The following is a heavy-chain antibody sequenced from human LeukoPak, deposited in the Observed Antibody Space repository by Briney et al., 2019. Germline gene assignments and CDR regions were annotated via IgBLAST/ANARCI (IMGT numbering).Heavy chain of an antibody. CDR3: AKDDAWVRYQD. D-gene: IGHD5-12*01. CDR1: GFTFSDNY. CDR2: ISGSGVIT. V-gene: IGHV3-23*01. Sequence: GGSLRLSCAASGFTFSDNYMTWVRQAPGKGLEWVSGISGSGVITYYADSVKGRFTISRDNSKNTLDLQMNSLRAEDTAVYYCAKDDAWVRYQDWGQGTLVTVSS. J-gene: IGHJ4*02.